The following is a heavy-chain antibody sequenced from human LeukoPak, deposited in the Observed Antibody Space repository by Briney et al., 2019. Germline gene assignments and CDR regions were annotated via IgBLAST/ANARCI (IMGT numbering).Heavy chain of an antibody. D-gene: IGHD2-8*01. CDR1: GYTFTSYD. CDR3: ARAPSDVWSDENWFDP. J-gene: IGHJ5*02. CDR2: MNPNSGNT. V-gene: IGHV1-8*01. Sequence: GASVKVSCKASGYTFTSYDINWVRQATGQGLEWMGWMNPNSGNTGYAQKFQGRVTMTRNTSISTAYMELSSLRSEDTAVYYCARAPSDVWSDENWFDPWGQGTLVTVSS.